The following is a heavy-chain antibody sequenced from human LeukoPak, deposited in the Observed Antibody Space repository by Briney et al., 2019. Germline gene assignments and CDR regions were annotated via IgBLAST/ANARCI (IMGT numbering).Heavy chain of an antibody. D-gene: IGHD6-19*01. CDR3: ARVPLRYLGYSSAWYTDY. CDR1: GFTFSDYT. J-gene: IGHJ4*02. V-gene: IGHV3-21*01. CDR2: ITSRSTYI. Sequence: PGGSLRLSCAASGFTFSDYTIMWVRQAPGKGLEYVSSITSRSTYIYYADSVKGRFTISRDNAKNSLYLQMNSLRTEDTAVYYCARVPLRYLGYSSAWYTDYWGQGALVSVSS.